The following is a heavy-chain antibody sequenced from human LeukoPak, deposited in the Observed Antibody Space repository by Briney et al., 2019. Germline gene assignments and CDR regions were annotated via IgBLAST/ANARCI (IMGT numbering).Heavy chain of an antibody. CDR3: ARGYYYGSGSYPWFDP. V-gene: IGHV4-59*08. CDR1: GGSISSYY. D-gene: IGHD3-10*01. Sequence: PSETLSPTCTVSGGSISSYYWSWIRQPPGKGLEWIGYIYYSGSTNYNPSLKSRVTISVDTSKNQFSLKLSSVTAADTAVYYCARGYYYGSGSYPWFDPWGQGTLVTVSS. J-gene: IGHJ5*02. CDR2: IYYSGST.